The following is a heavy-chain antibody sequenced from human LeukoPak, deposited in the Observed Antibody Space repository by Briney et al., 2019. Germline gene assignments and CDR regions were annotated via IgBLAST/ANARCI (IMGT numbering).Heavy chain of an antibody. Sequence: GGSLRLSCVASGFSFSTNWMDWVRQAQRKGMEWVAKIKRDGSEKNYVDSVKGRFTISRDNAKNSLYLEMTSQRAEDTAVYYCAKEGNWNLDYWGQGALVTVSS. CDR2: IKRDGSEK. J-gene: IGHJ4*02. CDR3: AKEGNWNLDY. V-gene: IGHV3-7*01. CDR1: GFSFSTNW. D-gene: IGHD1-1*01.